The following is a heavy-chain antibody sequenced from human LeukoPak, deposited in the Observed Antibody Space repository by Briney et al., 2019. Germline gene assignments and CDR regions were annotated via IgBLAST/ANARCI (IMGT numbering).Heavy chain of an antibody. CDR2: IIPIFGTA. V-gene: IGHV1-69*05. J-gene: IGHJ6*03. CDR3: ARDMLRYFRGSAYYYMDV. D-gene: IGHD3-9*01. Sequence: SVKVSCKASGGTFSSYAISWVRQAPGQGLEWMGGIIPIFGTANYAQNLQGRVTMTTDTSTSTAYMELRSLRSDDTAVYYCARDMLRYFRGSAYYYMDVWGKGTTVTISS. CDR1: GGTFSSYA.